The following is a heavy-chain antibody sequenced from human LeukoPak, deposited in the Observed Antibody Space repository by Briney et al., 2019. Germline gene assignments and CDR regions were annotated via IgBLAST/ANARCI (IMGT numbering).Heavy chain of an antibody. V-gene: IGHV1-24*01. CDR3: ARTREGYGSGRGVMDV. D-gene: IGHD3-10*01. J-gene: IGHJ6*02. CDR2: FDPEDGET. Sequence: ASVKVSCKVSGYTLTELSMHWVRQPPGKGLEWMGGFDPEDGETIYAQKFQGRVTMTEDTSTDTAYMELSSLRSEDTAVYYCARTREGYGSGRGVMDVWGQGTTVTVSS. CDR1: GYTLTELS.